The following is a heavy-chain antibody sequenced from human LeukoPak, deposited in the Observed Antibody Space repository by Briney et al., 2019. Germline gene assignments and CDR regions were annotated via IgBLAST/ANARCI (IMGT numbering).Heavy chain of an antibody. CDR3: ARDSLYYDSSGYSPGLYYY. V-gene: IGHV3-53*01. D-gene: IGHD3-22*01. J-gene: IGHJ4*02. CDR2: IYSGGST. Sequence: PGGSLRLSCAASGFTVSSNYMSWVRQAPGKGLEWVSVIYSGGSTYYADSVKGRFTISRDNSKNTLYLQMNSLRAEDTAVYYCARDSLYYDSSGYSPGLYYYWGQGTLVTVSS. CDR1: GFTVSSNY.